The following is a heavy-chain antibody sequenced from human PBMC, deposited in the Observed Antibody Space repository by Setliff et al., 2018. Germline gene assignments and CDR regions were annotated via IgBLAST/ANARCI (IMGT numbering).Heavy chain of an antibody. CDR3: ARDPHPGSIAAAGSGY. D-gene: IGHD6-13*01. Sequence: ASVKVSCKASGYTFTNYGITWVRQAPGQGLEWIGWINNYNFNTNYAQKFQGRVTMTTDTSTSTAYMELRSLRSDDTAVYYCARDPHPGSIAAAGSGYWGQGTLVTVSS. CDR2: INNYNFNT. J-gene: IGHJ4*02. CDR1: GYTFTNYG. V-gene: IGHV1-18*01.